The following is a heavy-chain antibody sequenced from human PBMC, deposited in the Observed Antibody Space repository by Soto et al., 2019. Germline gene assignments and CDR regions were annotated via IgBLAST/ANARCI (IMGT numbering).Heavy chain of an antibody. CDR2: ISFDGSKT. CDR1: GFSFSSYA. Sequence: QVQLVESGGGVVQPGRSLRLSCAASGFSFSSYAMHWVRQAPGKGLEWVAVISFDGSKTYYADSVKGRFTFSRDNPKNPLFLQDGLGAEDTAVYFWARVRATTVLTPGSLYFDYSGQGTLVIVSS. CDR3: ARVRATTVLTPGSLYFDY. D-gene: IGHD4-17*01. V-gene: IGHV3-30*04. J-gene: IGHJ4*02.